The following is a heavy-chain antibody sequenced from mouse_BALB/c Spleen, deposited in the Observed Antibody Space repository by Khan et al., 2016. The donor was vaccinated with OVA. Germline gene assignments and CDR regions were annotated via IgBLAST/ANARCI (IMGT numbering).Heavy chain of an antibody. D-gene: IGHD2-1*01. CDR3: ARSGYGNPFAY. CDR1: GYTFTSYY. CDR2: INPNNGDS. Sequence: QVQLQQPGAELVKPGTSVKISCKASGYTFTSYYMYWVKQRPGQGLEWIGGINPNNGDSNFTEKFKSTATLTVENSSSTAYMQLGILTSEDSAVYYCARSGYGNPFAYWGQGTLVTVSA. J-gene: IGHJ3*01. V-gene: IGHV1S81*02.